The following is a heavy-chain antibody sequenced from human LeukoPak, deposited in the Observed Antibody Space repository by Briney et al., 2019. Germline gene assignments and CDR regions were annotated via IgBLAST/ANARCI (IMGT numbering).Heavy chain of an antibody. CDR1: GGSISSSSYY. J-gene: IGHJ6*03. V-gene: IGHV4-39*07. Sequence: SETLSLTCTVSGGSISSSSYYWSWIRQPPGKGLEWIGEINHSGSTNYNPSLKSRVTISVDTSKNQFSLKLSSVTAADTAVYYCARGLGYCSGGSCYSWGEYYYYYMDVWGKGTTVTVSS. CDR3: ARGLGYCSGGSCYSWGEYYYYYMDV. CDR2: INHSGST. D-gene: IGHD2-15*01.